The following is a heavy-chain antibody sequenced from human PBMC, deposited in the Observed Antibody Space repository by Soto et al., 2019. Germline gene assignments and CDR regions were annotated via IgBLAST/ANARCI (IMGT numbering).Heavy chain of an antibody. J-gene: IGHJ5*01. CDR1: GFIFSTTD. Sequence: GGSLRLSCEASGFIFSTTDMSWVRQAPGKGLEWVSTIYGDGRTTYYADSVRGRFSISRDNSKNMVYLQMDSLRVDDTAIYYCVKNSGWFNSWGQGSLVTVSS. CDR2: IYGDGRTT. D-gene: IGHD3-10*01. CDR3: VKNSGWFNS. V-gene: IGHV3-23*01.